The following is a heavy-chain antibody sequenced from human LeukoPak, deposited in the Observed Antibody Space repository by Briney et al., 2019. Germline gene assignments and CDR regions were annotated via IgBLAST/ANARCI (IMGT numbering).Heavy chain of an antibody. Sequence: PSETLSLTCTVSGGSISSYYWSWIRQPAGKGLEWIGRIYSSGSTNYNPSLKSRVTMSVATSKKPFSLKLSSVTAADTAVYYCARGYNWVSPTRKFYYMDVWGKGTTVTVPS. J-gene: IGHJ6*03. CDR1: GGSISSYY. CDR3: ARGYNWVSPTRKFYYMDV. V-gene: IGHV4-4*07. CDR2: IYSSGST. D-gene: IGHD1-20*01.